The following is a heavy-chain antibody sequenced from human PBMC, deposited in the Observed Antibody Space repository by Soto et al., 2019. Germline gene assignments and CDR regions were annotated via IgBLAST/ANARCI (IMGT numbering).Heavy chain of an antibody. CDR2: ISGAGDRT. Sequence: EAQLLESGGSLVQPGGSLRLSCAASGFSFSSYAMNWVRQAPGKGLEWVSIISGAGDRTYYADSVKGRLTISRDNSKNILYLQRNSLRAEDTAVYHCAKATRGPLSSRSSDANHFDSWGQGTLVTVSS. V-gene: IGHV3-23*01. CDR1: GFSFSSYA. D-gene: IGHD6-13*01. J-gene: IGHJ4*02. CDR3: AKATRGPLSSRSSDANHFDS.